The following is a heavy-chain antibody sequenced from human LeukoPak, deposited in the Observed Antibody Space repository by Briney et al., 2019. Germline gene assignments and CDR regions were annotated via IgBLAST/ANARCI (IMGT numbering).Heavy chain of an antibody. D-gene: IGHD1-1*01. V-gene: IGHV3-53*01. CDR2: IYSGGST. Sequence: GGSLRLSCAASGFTVSSNYMSWVRQAPGKGLEWVSVIYSGGSTYYADSVKGRFTISRDNSKNTLYLQMNSLRAEDTAVYYCARVDRLEPYYFDYWGQGTLVTVSS. CDR3: ARVDRLEPYYFDY. J-gene: IGHJ4*02. CDR1: GFTVSSNY.